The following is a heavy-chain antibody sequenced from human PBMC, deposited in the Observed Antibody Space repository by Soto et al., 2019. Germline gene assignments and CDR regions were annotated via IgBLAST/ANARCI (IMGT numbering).Heavy chain of an antibody. D-gene: IGHD1-1*01. V-gene: IGHV3-15*01. CDR1: GFTFSYAW. Sequence: EVHLVESGGGLVKPGGSLRLSCAASGFTFSYAWMTWVRQVPGKGLEWVGRIKTKTYGGATDYAAAVKGRFVIARDDSNNKLFLQLNSLQPDDTAVYYCTTDRRGNPRNPEGTYWGQGTLVTVSS. CDR3: TTDRRGNPRNPEGTY. CDR2: IKTKTYGGAT. J-gene: IGHJ4*02.